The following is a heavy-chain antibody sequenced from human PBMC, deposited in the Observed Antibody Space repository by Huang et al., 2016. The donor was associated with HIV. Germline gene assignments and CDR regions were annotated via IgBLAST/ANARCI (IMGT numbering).Heavy chain of an antibody. D-gene: IGHD2-8*01. CDR2: IRQDGNEK. CDR3: VTKASAMDV. CDR1: KVTFSAYW. Sequence: VESGGGLVQPGGSLRLSCGGSKVTFSAYWLSWVRQSPGKGMERGGSIRQDGNEKFYVDSVKGRFNSSRDNAKRLLLLDMTSLQVDDTATYFCVTKASAMDVWGQGTTVIVSS. V-gene: IGHV3-7*01. J-gene: IGHJ6*02.